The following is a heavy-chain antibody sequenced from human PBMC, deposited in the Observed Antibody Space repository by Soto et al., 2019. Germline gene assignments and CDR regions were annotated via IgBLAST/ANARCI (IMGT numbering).Heavy chain of an antibody. CDR2: ISGNSDTI. CDR1: GFTFDHYA. CDR3: AKVVNAVSAGWFDS. D-gene: IGHD6-13*01. J-gene: IGHJ5*01. Sequence: EVQLVESGGSLVQPGRSLRLSCATSGFTFDHYAMHWVRQVPGEGLEWVSTISGNSDTIDYADSVKGRFTIARDNAKRSLDLQMNSLRPDDSATYYCAKVVNAVSAGWFDSWGQGTLAIVTS. V-gene: IGHV3-9*01.